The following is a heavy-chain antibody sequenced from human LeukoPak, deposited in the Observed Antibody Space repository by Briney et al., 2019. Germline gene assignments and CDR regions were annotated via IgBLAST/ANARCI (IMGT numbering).Heavy chain of an antibody. D-gene: IGHD3-22*01. CDR1: GYSISSGYY. CDR2: IYHSGST. CDR3: ARGGDVVVPSYAFDI. V-gene: IGHV4-38-2*01. Sequence: SETLSLTCAVSGYSISSGYYWGWIRQPPGKGLEWIGSIYHSGSTYYNPSLKSRVTISVDTSKNQFSLKLSSVTAADTAVYYCARGGDVVVPSYAFDIWGQGTMVTVSS. J-gene: IGHJ3*02.